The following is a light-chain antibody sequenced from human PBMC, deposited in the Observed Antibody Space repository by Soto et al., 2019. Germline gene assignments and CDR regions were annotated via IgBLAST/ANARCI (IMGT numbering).Light chain of an antibody. CDR1: QSVSSSY. Sequence: EILFTQSPGTLSLSPGERATLSCRASQSVSSSYLAWYQQKPGQAPRLLIYDASDRANGIPARFSGSGSGTDFTLTISSLEPEDFAFYYCQQRASWPQITFGGGTKVDIK. V-gene: IGKV3-11*01. CDR2: DAS. J-gene: IGKJ4*01. CDR3: QQRASWPQIT.